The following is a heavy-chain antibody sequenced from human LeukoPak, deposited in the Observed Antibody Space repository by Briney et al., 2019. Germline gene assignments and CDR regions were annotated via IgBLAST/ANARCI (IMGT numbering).Heavy chain of an antibody. Sequence: PSETLSLTCTVSGYSISSGYYWGWIRQPPGKGLEWIGEINHSGSTNYNPSLKSRVTISVDTSKNQFSLKLSSVTAADTAVYYCARDLLHRGYAFDIWGQGTMVTVSS. V-gene: IGHV4-38-2*02. CDR3: ARDLLHRGYAFDI. D-gene: IGHD5-12*01. CDR2: INHSGST. CDR1: GYSISSGYY. J-gene: IGHJ3*02.